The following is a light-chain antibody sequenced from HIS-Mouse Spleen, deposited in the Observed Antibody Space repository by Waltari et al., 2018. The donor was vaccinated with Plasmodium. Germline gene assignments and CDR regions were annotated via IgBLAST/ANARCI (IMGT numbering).Light chain of an antibody. Sequence: SYELTQPSSVSVSPGQTARITCSGDVLAKKYARWFQQKPGQAPVLVIYKDSERPSGIPARCSGSSSGTTVTLTISGAQVEDEADYYCYSAADNNLVFGGGTKLTVL. CDR2: KDS. J-gene: IGLJ3*02. V-gene: IGLV3-27*01. CDR3: YSAADNNLV. CDR1: VLAKKY.